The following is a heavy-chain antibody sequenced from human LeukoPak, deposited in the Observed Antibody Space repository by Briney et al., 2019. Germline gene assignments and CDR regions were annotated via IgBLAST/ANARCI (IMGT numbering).Heavy chain of an antibody. Sequence: TGGSLRLSCAASGFTVSSNYMSWVRQAPGKGLEWASVIYSGGSTYYADSVKGRFTISRDNAKNTLYRQMNSLRVEDAAGYYCAKTPQKPYNILTGYPLDYWAQGPLVTVPS. CDR1: GFTVSSNY. J-gene: IGHJ4*02. V-gene: IGHV3-53*01. CDR3: AKTPQKPYNILTGYPLDY. D-gene: IGHD3-9*01. CDR2: IYSGGST.